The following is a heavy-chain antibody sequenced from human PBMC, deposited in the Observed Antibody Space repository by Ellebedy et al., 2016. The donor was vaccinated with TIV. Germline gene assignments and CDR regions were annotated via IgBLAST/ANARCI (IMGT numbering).Heavy chain of an antibody. J-gene: IGHJ6*02. Sequence: MPGGSLRLSCTVSGGSLSSGDYYWNWIRQPPGKGLEWIAYVHYRGYTNYNPSLESRVAISLDTSKNQVSLKLSSVTAADTAVYYCARMDVVPAAIRDAMDVWGQGTTVTVSS. CDR3: ARMDVVPAAIRDAMDV. CDR2: VHYRGYT. V-gene: IGHV4-61*08. CDR1: GGSLSSGDYY. D-gene: IGHD2-2*02.